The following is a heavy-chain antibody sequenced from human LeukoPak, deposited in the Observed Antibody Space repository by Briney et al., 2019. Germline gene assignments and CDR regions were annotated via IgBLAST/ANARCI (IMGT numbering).Heavy chain of an antibody. Sequence: GSLRLSCAASGFTFSSYDMHWVRQATGKGLEWVSAIGTAGDPYYPGSVKGRITISRENAKNSLYLQMNSLRAGDTAVYYCARGRSSWDAFDIWGQGTMVTVSS. CDR2: IGTAGDP. CDR1: GFTFSSYD. D-gene: IGHD6-13*01. J-gene: IGHJ3*02. V-gene: IGHV3-13*05. CDR3: ARGRSSWDAFDI.